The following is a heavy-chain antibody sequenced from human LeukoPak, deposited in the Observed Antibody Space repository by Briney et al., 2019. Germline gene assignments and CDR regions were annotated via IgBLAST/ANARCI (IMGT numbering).Heavy chain of an antibody. CDR1: GGSISSGDYY. D-gene: IGHD3-10*01. CDR2: IYYSGST. CDR3: ARAGIYGSGSYSPNWFDP. J-gene: IGHJ5*02. V-gene: IGHV4-30-4*08. Sequence: PSETLSLTCTVSGGSISSGDYYWNWIRQPRGKGLEWIGYIYYSGSTYYNPSLKSRVTISVDTSKNQFSLKLSSVTAADTAVYYCARAGIYGSGSYSPNWFDPWGQGTLVTVSS.